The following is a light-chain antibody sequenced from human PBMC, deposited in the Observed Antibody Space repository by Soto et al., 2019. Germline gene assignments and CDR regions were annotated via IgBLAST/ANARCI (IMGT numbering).Light chain of an antibody. J-gene: IGLJ2*01. Sequence: QSVLTQPPSVSGAPGQRVTISCTGSSSDIGAGHDVHWYQQLPGRAPKLLIYGNNNRPSGVPDRFSGSKSGTSASLAITGLQAEDEADYYCQSYDYSPSGYVVFGGGTKLTVL. CDR2: GNN. CDR3: QSYDYSPSGYVV. CDR1: SSDIGAGHD. V-gene: IGLV1-40*01.